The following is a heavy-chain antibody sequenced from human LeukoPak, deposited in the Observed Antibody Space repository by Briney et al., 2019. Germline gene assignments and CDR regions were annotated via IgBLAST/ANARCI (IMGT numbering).Heavy chain of an antibody. CDR1: GFTFSDYY. CDR2: ISSSGSTI. V-gene: IGHV3-11*04. CDR3: ARHWYSSSSPLDY. J-gene: IGHJ4*02. D-gene: IGHD6-6*01. Sequence: PGGSLRLSCAASGFTFSDYYMSWIRQAPGKGLEWVSYISSSGSTIYYADSVKGRFTISRDNAKNSLYLQMNSLRAEDTAVYYCARHWYSSSSPLDYWGQGTLVTVSS.